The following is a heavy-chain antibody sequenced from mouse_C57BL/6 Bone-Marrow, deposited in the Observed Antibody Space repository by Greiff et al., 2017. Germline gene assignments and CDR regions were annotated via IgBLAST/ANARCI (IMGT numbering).Heavy chain of an antibody. D-gene: IGHD2-1*01. CDR2: IYPGDGDT. Sequence: VQVVESGAELAKPGASVKISCKASGYAFSSSWMNWVQQRPGKGLEWIGRIYPGDGDTNYNGKFKGKATMTADKSSSTAYMQLSSLTSEDAAVYYCARGLYGNYDYAMDYWGQGTSVTVSS. CDR1: GYAFSSSW. J-gene: IGHJ4*01. CDR3: ARGLYGNYDYAMDY. V-gene: IGHV1-82*01.